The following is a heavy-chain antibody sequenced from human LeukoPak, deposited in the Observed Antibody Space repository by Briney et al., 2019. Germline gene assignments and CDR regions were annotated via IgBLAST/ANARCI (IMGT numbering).Heavy chain of an antibody. CDR2: ISGSGGST. J-gene: IGHJ4*02. V-gene: IGHV3-23*01. D-gene: IGHD3-9*01. CDR1: GFTSSSYA. Sequence: GGSLRLSCAVSGFTSSSYAMSWVRQAPGKGLEWVSAISGSGGSTYYADSVKGRFTISRDNSKNTLYLQMNRLRAEDTAVYYCAKYRVLTGPLPWYWGQGTLVTVSS. CDR3: AKYRVLTGPLPWY.